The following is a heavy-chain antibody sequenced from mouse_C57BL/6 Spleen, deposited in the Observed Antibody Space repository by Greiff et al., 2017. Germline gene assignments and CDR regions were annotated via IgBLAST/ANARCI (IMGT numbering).Heavy chain of an antibody. D-gene: IGHD4-1*01. Sequence: QVQLQQPGAELVKPGASVKLSCKASGYTFTSYWMHWVKQRPGQGLEWIGMIHPNSGSTNYNEKFKSKATLTVDKSSSTAYMQLSSLTSEDSAVYYCARRNWDWWYFDVWGTGTTVTVSS. CDR2: IHPNSGST. J-gene: IGHJ1*03. V-gene: IGHV1-64*01. CDR3: ARRNWDWWYFDV. CDR1: GYTFTSYW.